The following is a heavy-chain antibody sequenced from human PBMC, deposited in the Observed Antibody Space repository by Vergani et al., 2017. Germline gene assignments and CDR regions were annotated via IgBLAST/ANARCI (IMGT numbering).Heavy chain of an antibody. Sequence: QVQLQESGPGLVKPSQTLSLTCAVSGGSISSGGYYWSWIRQPPGKGLEWIGSIHYSENTNYNPSLNTRVTISVDTSKNQFSLTLTSVTAADTAVYYCASDTHSGQRADRWGQGILVTVTS. V-gene: IGHV4-61*08. CDR1: GGSISSGGYY. CDR2: IHYSENT. J-gene: IGHJ5*02. D-gene: IGHD6-19*01. CDR3: ASDTHSGQRADR.